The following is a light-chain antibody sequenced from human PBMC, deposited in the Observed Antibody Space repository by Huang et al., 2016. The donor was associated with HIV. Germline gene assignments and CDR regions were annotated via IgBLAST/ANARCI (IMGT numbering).Light chain of an antibody. Sequence: VMMSQSPATLAASPGERVTLSCGASQSGNPNLAWYQQKPGQPPRLLIYAASTRATGVPARFAGSGSGTEFTLTIDSLQSDDFAVYYCQQYNKWPPEYTFGQGTRLEIK. CDR2: AAS. CDR1: QSGNPN. J-gene: IGKJ2*01. V-gene: IGKV3-15*01. CDR3: QQYNKWPPEYT.